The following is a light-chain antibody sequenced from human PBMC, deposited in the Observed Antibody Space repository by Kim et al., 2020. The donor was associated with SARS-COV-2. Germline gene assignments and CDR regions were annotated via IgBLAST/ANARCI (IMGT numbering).Light chain of an antibody. CDR3: QVWGSFLYV. J-gene: IGLJ1*01. CDR1: NIGSKS. CDR2: YDS. V-gene: IGLV3-21*04. Sequence: SYELTQPPSVSVAPGKTARITCGGNNIGSKSVHWYQQKPGQAPVLVIYYDSDRPSGIPERFSGSNSGNTATLTISRVEAGDEADYYCQVWGSFLYVFGTGTKVTVL.